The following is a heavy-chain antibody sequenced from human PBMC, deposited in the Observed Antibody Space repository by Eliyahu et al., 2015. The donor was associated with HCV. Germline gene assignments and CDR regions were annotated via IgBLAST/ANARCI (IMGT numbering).Heavy chain of an antibody. V-gene: IGHV4-39*01. D-gene: IGHD6-19*01. Sequence: QLQLQESGPGLVKPSETLSLTCTVSGGSISSSSYYWGWIRQPPGKGLEWIGSIYYSGSTYYNPSLKSRVTISVDTSKNQFSLKLSSVTAADTAVYYCARVSGIAVAGNWGQGTLVTVSS. CDR3: ARVSGIAVAGN. CDR2: IYYSGST. CDR1: GGSISSSSYY. J-gene: IGHJ4*02.